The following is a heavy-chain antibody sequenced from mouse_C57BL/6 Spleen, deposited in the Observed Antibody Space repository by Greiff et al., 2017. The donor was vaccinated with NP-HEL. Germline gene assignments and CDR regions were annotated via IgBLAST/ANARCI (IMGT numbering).Heavy chain of an antibody. V-gene: IGHV2-6*03. J-gene: IGHJ3*01. CDR1: GFSLTSYG. Sequence: VKLMESGPGLVAPSQSLSITCTVSGFSLTSYGVHWVRQPPGKGLEWLVVIWSDGSTTYNSALKSRLSISKDNSKSQVFLKMNSLQTDDTAMYYCASSPPNWDWFAYWGQGTLVTVSA. D-gene: IGHD4-1*02. CDR3: ASSPPNWDWFAY. CDR2: IWSDGST.